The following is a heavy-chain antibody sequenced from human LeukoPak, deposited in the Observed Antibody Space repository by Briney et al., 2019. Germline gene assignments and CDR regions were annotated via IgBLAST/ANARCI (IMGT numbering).Heavy chain of an antibody. V-gene: IGHV3-23*01. CDR2: ISGSGGST. D-gene: IGHD3-22*01. CDR1: GFTFSGYA. J-gene: IGHJ4*02. CDR3: AKVHPYSSGYYSLGY. Sequence: GGSLRLSCAASGFTFSGYAMSWVRQAPGKGLEWVSAISGSGGSTHYADSVKGRFTISRDNSKNTLYLQMNSLRAEDTAVYYCAKVHPYSSGYYSLGYWGQGTLVTVSS.